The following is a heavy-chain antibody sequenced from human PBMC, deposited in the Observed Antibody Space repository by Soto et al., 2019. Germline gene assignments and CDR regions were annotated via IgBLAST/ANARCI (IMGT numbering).Heavy chain of an antibody. Sequence: ASVKVSCKTSGYAFTDYDINWVRQATGQGLEWIGWMNPNSGETGYAQKFQGRVTMTRSASLSTAYLELSSLRSEDTAVYYCARVAVAARPRWYNWFDPWGQGTLVTVSS. CDR2: MNPNSGET. D-gene: IGHD2-15*01. V-gene: IGHV1-8*01. J-gene: IGHJ5*02. CDR3: ARVAVAARPRWYNWFDP. CDR1: GYAFTDYD.